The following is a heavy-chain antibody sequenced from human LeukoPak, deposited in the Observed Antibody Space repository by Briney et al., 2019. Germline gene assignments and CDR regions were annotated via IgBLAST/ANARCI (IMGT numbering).Heavy chain of an antibody. D-gene: IGHD6-19*01. J-gene: IGHJ4*02. Sequence: QPGRSLRLSCAASGFTFDDYAMHWVRQAPGKGLEWVSGISWNSGGIGYADSVKGRFTISRDNAKNSLYLQMNSLRAEDTALYYCAKVAAGPYFDYWGQGTLVTVSS. CDR3: AKVAAGPYFDY. CDR2: ISWNSGGI. CDR1: GFTFDDYA. V-gene: IGHV3-9*01.